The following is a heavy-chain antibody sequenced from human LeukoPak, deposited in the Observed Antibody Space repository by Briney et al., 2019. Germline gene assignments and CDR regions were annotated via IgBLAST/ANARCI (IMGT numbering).Heavy chain of an antibody. CDR1: GGSVSSYN. D-gene: IGHD1-26*01. J-gene: IGHJ3*01. CDR3: ARTSAGELDAFDF. Sequence: SETLSLTCTVSGGSVSSYNWTWIRQPAGMGLELIGRIYTSGITNYSPSLRSRVTMSLDTSKNQFSLKMSSVTAADTAVYYCARTSAGELDAFDFWGQGTMVTVSS. CDR2: IYTSGIT. V-gene: IGHV4-4*07.